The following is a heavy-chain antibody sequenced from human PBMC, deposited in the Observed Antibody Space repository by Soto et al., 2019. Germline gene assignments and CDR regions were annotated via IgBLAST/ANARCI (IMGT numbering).Heavy chain of an antibody. J-gene: IGHJ5*02. V-gene: IGHV4-59*01. CDR2: IYYSGST. Sequence: QVQLQESGPGLVKPSETLSLTCTVSGGSISDYYWSWFRQPPGKGLEWIGYIYYSGSTNYNPSLKSRVTISVDTSKNQVSLKLTSVTTADTAVYYCARGPGIAAAGSPSDPWGQGTLVTVSS. D-gene: IGHD6-13*01. CDR1: GGSISDYY. CDR3: ARGPGIAAAGSPSDP.